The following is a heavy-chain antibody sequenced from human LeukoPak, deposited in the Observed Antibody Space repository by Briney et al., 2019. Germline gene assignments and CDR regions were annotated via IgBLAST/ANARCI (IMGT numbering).Heavy chain of an antibody. V-gene: IGHV1-69*05. D-gene: IGHD3-22*01. CDR1: GGTFSSYA. CDR2: IIPIFGTA. J-gene: IGHJ4*02. CDR3: ALGYYYDSSGSYYFDY. Sequence: SVKVSRKASGGTFSSYAISWVRQAPGQGLEWMGGIIPIFGTANYAQKFQGRVTITTDESTSTAYMELSSLRSEDTAVYYCALGYYYDSSGSYYFDYWGQGTLATVSS.